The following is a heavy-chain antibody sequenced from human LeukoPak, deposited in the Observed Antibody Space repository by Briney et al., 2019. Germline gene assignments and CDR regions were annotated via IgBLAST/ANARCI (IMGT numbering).Heavy chain of an antibody. D-gene: IGHD3-22*01. CDR1: GGSISSYY. J-gene: IGHJ6*02. CDR3: ARVGAGGYYDSSGYGYGMDV. CDR2: IYYSGST. V-gene: IGHV4-59*01. Sequence: SETLSLTCTVSGGSISSYYWSWIRQPPGKGLEWIGYIYYSGSTNYNPSLKSRVTISVDTSKNQFSLKLSSVTAADTAVYYCARVGAGGYYDSSGYGYGMDVWAKGPRSPSP.